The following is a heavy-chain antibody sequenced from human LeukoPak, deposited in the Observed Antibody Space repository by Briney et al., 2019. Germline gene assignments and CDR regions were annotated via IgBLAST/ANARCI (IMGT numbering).Heavy chain of an antibody. CDR3: AKDLASTGALDL. CDR1: GFTFSAYW. V-gene: IGHV3-7*01. J-gene: IGHJ4*02. CDR2: IRQDGDQT. Sequence: GGSLRLSCAASGFTFSAYWMHWVRQAPGKGLEWLADIRQDGDQTYYADSVKGRFTISRDNAKNSLYLQLNSLRAEDTAVYYCAKDLASTGALDLWGQGTLVTVSS. D-gene: IGHD1-14*01.